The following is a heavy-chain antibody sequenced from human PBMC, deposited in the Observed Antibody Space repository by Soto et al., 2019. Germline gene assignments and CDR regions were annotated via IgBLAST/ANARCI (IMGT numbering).Heavy chain of an antibody. J-gene: IGHJ4*02. V-gene: IGHV1-69*04. CDR2: IIPIFGIA. CDR3: ARDGRYCSGGSCLYYFDY. CDR1: GGTNSIYA. D-gene: IGHD2-15*01. Sequence: ASVNVSCKTSGGTNSIYAISWVRQAPGQGLRWMGRIIPIFGIANYAQKFQGRVTITADKSTSTAYMELSSLRSEDTAVYYCARDGRYCSGGSCLYYFDYWGQGTLVTVSS.